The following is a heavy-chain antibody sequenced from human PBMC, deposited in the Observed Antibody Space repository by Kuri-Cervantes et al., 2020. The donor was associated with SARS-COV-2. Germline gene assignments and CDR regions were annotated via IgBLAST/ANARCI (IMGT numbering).Heavy chain of an antibody. CDR2: INHSGST. CDR3: ARDWADMSGGLDW. J-gene: IGHJ4*02. Sequence: SETLSLTCAVYGGSFSGYYWSWIRQPPGKGLEWIGEINHSGSTNYNPSLKSGVTISVDTSKNQFSLRLSSVTAADTAVYYCARDWADMSGGLDWWGQGTLVTVSS. V-gene: IGHV4-34*01. D-gene: IGHD3/OR15-3a*01. CDR1: GGSFSGYY.